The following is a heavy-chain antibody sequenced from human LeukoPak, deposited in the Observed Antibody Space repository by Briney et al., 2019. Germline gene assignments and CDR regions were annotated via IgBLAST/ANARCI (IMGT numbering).Heavy chain of an antibody. Sequence: ASVKVSCKASGYTFTSYGISWVRQAPGQGLEWMGWINPNSGGTNYAQKFQGRVTMTRDTSISTAYMELSRLRSDDTAVYYCARVGGSGYASSSWGQGTLVTVSS. J-gene: IGHJ4*02. CDR1: GYTFTSYG. V-gene: IGHV1-2*02. CDR2: INPNSGGT. D-gene: IGHD3-22*01. CDR3: ARVGGSGYASSS.